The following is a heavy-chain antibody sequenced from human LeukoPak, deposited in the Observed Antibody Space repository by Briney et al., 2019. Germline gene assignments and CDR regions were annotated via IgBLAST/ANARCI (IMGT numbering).Heavy chain of an antibody. CDR3: ARGYSSSRGEYYFDY. CDR2: INHSGST. D-gene: IGHD6-6*01. CDR1: GGSFSGYY. J-gene: IGHJ4*02. V-gene: IGHV4-34*01. Sequence: SETLSLTCAVYGGSFSGYYWSWIRQPPGKGLEWIGEINHSGSTNYNPSLKSRVTISVDTSKNQFSLQLNSVTPEDTAVYYCARGYSSSRGEYYFDYWGQGTLVTVSS.